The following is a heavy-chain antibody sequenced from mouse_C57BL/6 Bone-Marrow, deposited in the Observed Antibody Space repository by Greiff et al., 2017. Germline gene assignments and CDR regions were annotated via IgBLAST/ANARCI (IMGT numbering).Heavy chain of an antibody. CDR2: ISDGGSYT. Sequence: EVQLVESGGGLVKPGGSLKLSCAASGFTFSSYAMSWVRQTPEKRLEWVATISDGGSYTYYPDNVKGRFTISRDNAKNNLYLQMSHLKSEDTAMYYCARDPGFDYWGQGTTLTVSS. CDR3: ARDPGFDY. CDR1: GFTFSSYA. J-gene: IGHJ2*01. V-gene: IGHV5-4*01.